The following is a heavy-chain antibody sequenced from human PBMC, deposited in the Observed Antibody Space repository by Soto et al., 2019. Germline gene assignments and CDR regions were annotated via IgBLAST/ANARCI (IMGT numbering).Heavy chain of an antibody. CDR2: MNPSSGKT. J-gene: IGHJ4*02. V-gene: IGHV1-8*01. CDR3: STWGRDGWYTGFF. Sequence: QVQLVQSGAEVKTPGASVKVSCKASGYTFTDYDINWVRQAPGQGLEWVGRMNPSSGKTDYAQNFQAGVTMTRDTSISTAYLELSNLGYEDTAVFYCSTWGRDGWYTGFFWGQGTLVTVAS. CDR1: GYTFTDYD. D-gene: IGHD6-19*01.